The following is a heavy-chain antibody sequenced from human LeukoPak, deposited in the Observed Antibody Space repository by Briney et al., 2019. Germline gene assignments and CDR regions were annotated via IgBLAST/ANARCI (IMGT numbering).Heavy chain of an antibody. V-gene: IGHV4-34*01. D-gene: IGHD6-13*01. CDR3: ARRGIAAAGDDDY. CDR1: GGSFSGYY. J-gene: IGHJ4*02. CDR2: IYYSGST. Sequence: SETLSLTCAVYGGSFSGYYWSWIRQPPGKGLEWIGSIYYSGSTYYNPSLKSRVTISVDTSKNQFSLKLSSVTAADTAVYYCARRGIAAAGDDDYWGQGTLVTVSS.